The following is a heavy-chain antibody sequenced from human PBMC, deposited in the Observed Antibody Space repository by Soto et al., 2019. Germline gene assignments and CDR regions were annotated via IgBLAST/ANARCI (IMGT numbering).Heavy chain of an antibody. CDR2: IYSSGSA. Sequence: SETLSLTCAVSGGSMSSGGYYWNWIRQPPGKGLEWIGYIYSSGSANHNPSLKGRVTISVDTSKNQFSLKLSSVTAADTAVYYGARDHYVYEILKGYGYYYGVDEWGQGTTVTVSS. D-gene: IGHD3-9*01. V-gene: IGHV4-61*08. CDR1: GGSMSSGGYY. CDR3: ARDHYVYEILKGYGYYYGVDE. J-gene: IGHJ6*01.